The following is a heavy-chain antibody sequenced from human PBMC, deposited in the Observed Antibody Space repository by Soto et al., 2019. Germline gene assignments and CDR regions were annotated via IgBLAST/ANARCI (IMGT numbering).Heavy chain of an antibody. V-gene: IGHV1-18*01. CDR1: GYPFTSYV. D-gene: IGHD3-22*01. J-gene: IGHJ5*02. CDR2: ISAYNGNT. CDR3: ARDEGSGYPDWFDP. Sequence: ASLKLSCKSSGYPFTSYVISWVRQAPGQGLEWMGWISAYNGNTNYAQKLQGRVTMTTDTSTSTAYMELRSLRSDDTAVYYCARDEGSGYPDWFDPWGQGTLVTVSS.